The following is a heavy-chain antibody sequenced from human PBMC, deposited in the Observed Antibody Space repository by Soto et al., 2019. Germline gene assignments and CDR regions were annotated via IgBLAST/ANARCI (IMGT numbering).Heavy chain of an antibody. J-gene: IGHJ4*02. D-gene: IGHD1-7*01. V-gene: IGHV3-23*01. Sequence: GGSLILSCAASGFTFSSYAMSWVRQAPGKGLEWVSAISGSGGSTYYADSVKGRFTISRDNSKNTLYLQMDSLRAEDTAVYYCATQLTGTTKSNSWAQGTLVTVSS. CDR1: GFTFSSYA. CDR2: ISGSGGST. CDR3: ATQLTGTTKSNS.